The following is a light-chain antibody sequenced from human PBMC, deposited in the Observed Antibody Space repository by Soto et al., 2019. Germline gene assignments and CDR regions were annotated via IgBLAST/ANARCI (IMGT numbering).Light chain of an antibody. CDR1: SSDVGGYNY. CDR3: SSYTISSTYV. V-gene: IGLV2-14*01. CDR2: DVS. J-gene: IGLJ1*01. Sequence: QSALTQPASVSGSPGQSIAISCTGTSSDVGGYNYVSWYQQHPGKAPKLLINDVSNRPSGVSSRFSGSKSGNTASLTISGRQAEDEADYYCSSYTISSTYVFGTGTKLTVL.